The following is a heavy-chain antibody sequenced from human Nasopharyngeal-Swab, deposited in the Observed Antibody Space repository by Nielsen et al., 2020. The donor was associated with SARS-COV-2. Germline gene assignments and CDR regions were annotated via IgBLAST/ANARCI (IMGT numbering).Heavy chain of an antibody. J-gene: IGHJ4*02. D-gene: IGHD3-3*01. CDR1: GFTFSSYA. Sequence: GESLQISCAASGFTFSSYAMSWVRQTPGKGLEWVSAISGSGGSTYYADSVKGRFTISRDNSKNTLYLQMNSLRAEDTAVYYCAKDPFSGWSFGVVIPPAYFDYWGQGTLVTVSS. CDR3: AKDPFSGWSFGVVIPPAYFDY. V-gene: IGHV3-23*01. CDR2: ISGSGGST.